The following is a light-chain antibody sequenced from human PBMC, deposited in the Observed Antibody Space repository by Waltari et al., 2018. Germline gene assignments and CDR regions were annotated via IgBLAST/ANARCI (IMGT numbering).Light chain of an antibody. CDR1: QSLLHSNGYNY. V-gene: IGKV2-28*01. CDR3: MQALQTPMT. CDR2: LGS. Sequence: DIVMTQSPLSLPVTPGEPASTSCRPSQSLLHSNGYNYLDWYLQQPGQSPQLLIYLGSNRASGVPDRFSGSGSGTDFTLKISRVEAEDVGVYYCMQALQTPMTFGPGTKVDIK. J-gene: IGKJ3*01.